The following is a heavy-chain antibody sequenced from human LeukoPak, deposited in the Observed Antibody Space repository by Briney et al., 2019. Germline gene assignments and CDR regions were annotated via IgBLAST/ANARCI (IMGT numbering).Heavy chain of an antibody. J-gene: IGHJ4*02. CDR2: IYHSGST. CDR1: GGSISSSNW. Sequence: KTSETLSLTCAVSGGSISSSNWWSWVRPPPGKGLEWIGEIYHSGSTNYNPSLKSRVTISVDKSKNQFSLKLSSVTAADTAVYYCARSSFGPSTTVTTFYYWGQGTLVTVSS. CDR3: ARSSFGPSTTVTTFYY. V-gene: IGHV4-4*02. D-gene: IGHD4-17*01.